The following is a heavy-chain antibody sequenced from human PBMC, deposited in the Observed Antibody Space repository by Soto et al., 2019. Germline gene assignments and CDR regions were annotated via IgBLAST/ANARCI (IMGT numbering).Heavy chain of an antibody. CDR1: EFTFSSCA. J-gene: IGHJ4*02. V-gene: IGHV3-23*01. CDR2: ISGSGTGT. D-gene: IGHD5-18*01. CDR3: AKEGGGGAAMVTSYFDY. Sequence: GGSLRLSCSASEFTFSSCALNWARQAPGKGLEWVSGISGSGTGTYYADSVKGRFTISRDNSKSTVYLHMNSLRADDTAIYYCAKEGGGGAAMVTSYFDYWGQGTLVTVSS.